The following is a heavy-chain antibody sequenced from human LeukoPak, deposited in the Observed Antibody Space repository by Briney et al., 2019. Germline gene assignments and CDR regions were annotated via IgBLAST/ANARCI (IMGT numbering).Heavy chain of an antibody. D-gene: IGHD4-17*01. Sequence: SVKLSFTASGYTFTVYYMHWARHAPGQGLEWMGWINPNSGGTNYAQKFQGRVTMTRDTSISTAYMELSRLRSDDTAVYYCARAPKGNGDYDYWGQGTLVTVSS. V-gene: IGHV1-2*02. CDR3: ARAPKGNGDYDY. CDR1: GYTFTVYY. CDR2: INPNSGGT. J-gene: IGHJ4*02.